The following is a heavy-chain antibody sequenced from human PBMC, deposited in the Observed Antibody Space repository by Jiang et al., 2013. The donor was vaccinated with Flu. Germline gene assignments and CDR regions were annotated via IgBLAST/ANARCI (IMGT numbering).Heavy chain of an antibody. CDR2: IYHSGMT. Sequence: EWIGSIYHSGMTYYNPSLKSRVTMSVDTSKNQFSLKLSSVTAADTAAYYCARDKMMYYFDSSGPYYFDHWGQGILVTVSS. CDR3: ARDKMMYYFDSSGPYYFDH. V-gene: IGHV4-38-2*02. D-gene: IGHD3-22*01. J-gene: IGHJ4*02.